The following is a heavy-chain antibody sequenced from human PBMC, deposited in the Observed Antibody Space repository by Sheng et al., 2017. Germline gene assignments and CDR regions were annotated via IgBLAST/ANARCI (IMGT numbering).Heavy chain of an antibody. D-gene: IGHD6-25*01. V-gene: IGHV4-39*07. J-gene: IGHJ3*02. CDR1: GGSLSNSNYF. Sequence: QVQLQESGPGLVKPSETLSLTCTVSGGSLSNSNYFWGWIRQPPGKGLEWIGSIYYSGSTSYNPSLKSRVTISVDTSKNQFSLRLNSVTAADTAMYYCASPAAGAFDIVGPRDNGHRLF. CDR3: ASPAAGAFDI. CDR2: IYYSGST.